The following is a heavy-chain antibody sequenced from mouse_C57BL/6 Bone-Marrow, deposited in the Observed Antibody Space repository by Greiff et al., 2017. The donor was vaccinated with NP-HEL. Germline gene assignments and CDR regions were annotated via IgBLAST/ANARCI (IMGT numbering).Heavy chain of an antibody. CDR2: IDPENGDT. D-gene: IGHD1-1*01. CDR1: GFNIKDDY. CDR3: TTGGSSPYAMDY. J-gene: IGHJ4*01. V-gene: IGHV14-4*01. Sequence: EVKLIESGAELVRPGASVKLSCTVSGFNIKDDYMHWVKQRPEQGLAWIGWIDPENGDTEYASKFQGKATLTADTSSNTAYLQLSSLTSEDTAVYYCTTGGSSPYAMDYWGQGTSVTVSS.